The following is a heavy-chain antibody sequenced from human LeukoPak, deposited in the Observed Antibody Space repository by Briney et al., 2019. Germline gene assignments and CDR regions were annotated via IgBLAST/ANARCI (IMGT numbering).Heavy chain of an antibody. CDR3: ARVGGSGYYGLYYFDY. J-gene: IGHJ4*02. D-gene: IGHD3-22*01. Sequence: PSETLSLTCTVSGDSISTGTYYWGWIRQPPGKGLEWIGYIYYSGSTNYNPSLKSRVTISVDTSKNQFSLKLSSVTAADTAVYYCARVGGSGYYGLYYFDYWGQGTLVTVSS. CDR2: IYYSGST. CDR1: GDSISTGTYY. V-gene: IGHV4-61*01.